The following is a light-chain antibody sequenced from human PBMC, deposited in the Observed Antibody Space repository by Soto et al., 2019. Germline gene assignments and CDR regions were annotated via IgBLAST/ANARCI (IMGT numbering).Light chain of an antibody. CDR2: AAS. CDR1: QTITTY. CDR3: QQGYSNPWT. V-gene: IGKV1-39*01. J-gene: IGKJ1*01. Sequence: DIQMTQSPSSLSASVGDRVTITCRASQTITTYLNWYQHKPGKAPKLLIFAASNLQSGVPSRFSGSGSGTNFTLSLNSLQPEDFATYYCQQGYSNPWTFGQGTKVDIK.